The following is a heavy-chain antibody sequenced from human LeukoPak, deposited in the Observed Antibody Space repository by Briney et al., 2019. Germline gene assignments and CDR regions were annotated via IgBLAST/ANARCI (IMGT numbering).Heavy chain of an antibody. CDR3: ARDGIAAAALPQRVDY. Sequence: GGSLRLSCAASGFIFSTYNINWVRQAPGKGLEWVSSISSSGNYVYYADSVKGRFTISRDNAKNSLYLQTNSLRAEDTAVYYCARDGIAAAALPQRVDYWGQGTLVTVSS. J-gene: IGHJ4*02. CDR1: GFIFSTYN. D-gene: IGHD6-13*01. CDR2: ISSSGNYV. V-gene: IGHV3-21*01.